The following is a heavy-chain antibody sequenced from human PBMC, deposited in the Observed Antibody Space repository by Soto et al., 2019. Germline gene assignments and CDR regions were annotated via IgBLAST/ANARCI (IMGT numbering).Heavy chain of an antibody. CDR2: INPNSGGT. D-gene: IGHD2-15*01. V-gene: IGHV1-2*04. CDR3: ARERGYFSGGSCYRPTPDAFDI. CDR1: GYTFTGYY. Sequence: QVQLVQSGAEVKKPGASVKVSCKASGYTFTGYYMHWVRQAPGQGLEWMGGINPNSGGTNYAQKFQGWVTMTMDTSISTAYMELSRLRSDDTAVYYCARERGYFSGGSCYRPTPDAFDIWGQGTMVTVSS. J-gene: IGHJ3*02.